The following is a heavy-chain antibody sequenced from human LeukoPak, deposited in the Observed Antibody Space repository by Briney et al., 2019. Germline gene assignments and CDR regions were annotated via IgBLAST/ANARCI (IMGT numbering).Heavy chain of an antibody. J-gene: IGHJ4*02. Sequence: PSETLSLTCTVSGGSISSSSYSWGWIRQPPGKGLEWIGSIYYSGSTYYNPSLKSRVTISVDTSKNQFSLKLSSVTAADTAVYYCARLHFWSGYYYFDYWGQGTLVTVSS. V-gene: IGHV4-39*01. CDR1: GGSISSSSYS. D-gene: IGHD3-3*02. CDR2: IYYSGST. CDR3: ARLHFWSGYYYFDY.